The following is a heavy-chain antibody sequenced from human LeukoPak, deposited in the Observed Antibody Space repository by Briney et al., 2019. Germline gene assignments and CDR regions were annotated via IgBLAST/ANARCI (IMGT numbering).Heavy chain of an antibody. D-gene: IGHD2-15*01. CDR1: GFTFTTSW. CDR2: INHSGST. J-gene: IGHJ6*02. CDR3: ASSSNPFGVVVAANRLGV. V-gene: IGHV4-34*01. Sequence: GSLRLSCAASGFTFTTSWMHWVRQAPGKGLEWIGEINHSGSTNYNPSLKSRVTISVDTSKNQFSLKLSSVTAADTAVYYCASSSNPFGVVVAANRLGVWGQGTTVTVSS.